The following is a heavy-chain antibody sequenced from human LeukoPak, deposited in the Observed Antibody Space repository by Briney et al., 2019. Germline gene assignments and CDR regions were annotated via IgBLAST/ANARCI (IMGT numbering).Heavy chain of an antibody. D-gene: IGHD6-13*01. V-gene: IGHV3-64D*06. CDR3: VKGREPTYSSSWTD. Sequence: GGFLRLSCSASGFTFSSYAMHWVRQAPGKGLEYVSAISSNGGSTYYADSVKGRFTISRDNSKNTLYLQMSSLRAEDTAVYYCVKGREPTYSSSWTDWGQGTLVTVSS. CDR1: GFTFSSYA. CDR2: ISSNGGST. J-gene: IGHJ4*02.